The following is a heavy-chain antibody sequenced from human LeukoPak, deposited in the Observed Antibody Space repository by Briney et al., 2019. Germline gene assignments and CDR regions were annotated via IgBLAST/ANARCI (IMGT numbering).Heavy chain of an antibody. CDR2: MTPKSSDT. D-gene: IGHD3-10*01. CDR3: ARGHNYGSGESVARAY. CDR1: GYTFNNFD. Sequence: ASVKVSCKASGYTFNNFDIDWIRQAPGQGLEWMGSMTPKSSDTDLAQKFQGRVTMTRDTSLNTAYLAVSSLTSDDTAVYYCARGHNYGSGESVARAYWGQGTLVIVSS. V-gene: IGHV1-8*02. J-gene: IGHJ4*02.